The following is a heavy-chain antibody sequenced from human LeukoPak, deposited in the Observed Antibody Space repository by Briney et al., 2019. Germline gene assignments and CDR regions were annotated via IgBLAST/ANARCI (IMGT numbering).Heavy chain of an antibody. Sequence: SETLSLTCAVYGGSSRGYYWNWLWIRQSPGKGLEWIGSIPYSGSTYYNPSLKSRVTMSVDTSKNQFSLKLSSVTAADTAVYYCARCKDYYVSGSYYKTFDYWGQGTLVTVSS. CDR1: GGSSRGYY. CDR3: ARCKDYYVSGSYYKTFDY. CDR2: IPYSGST. V-gene: IGHV4-34*01. D-gene: IGHD3-10*01. J-gene: IGHJ4*02.